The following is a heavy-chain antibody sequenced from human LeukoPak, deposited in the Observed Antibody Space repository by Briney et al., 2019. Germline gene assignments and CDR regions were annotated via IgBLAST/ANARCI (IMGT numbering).Heavy chain of an antibody. CDR2: ISSNGGNT. D-gene: IGHD2-15*01. CDR1: GFTFSSYS. J-gene: IGHJ4*02. V-gene: IGHV3-64*01. Sequence: GGSLRLSCAASGFTFSSYSMHWVRQAPGKGLEYVSAISSNGGNTYYANSVKGRFTISRDNSKNTLYLQMGSLRAEDMAVYYCARVAARVSLDYWGQGTLVTVSS. CDR3: ARVAARVSLDY.